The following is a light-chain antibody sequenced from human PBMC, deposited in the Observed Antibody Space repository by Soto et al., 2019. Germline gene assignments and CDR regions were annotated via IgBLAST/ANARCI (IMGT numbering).Light chain of an antibody. CDR2: AAS. V-gene: IGKV1-27*01. Sequence: DIQMTQSPSSLSASVGDRVTITCRASQSISNYLAWYQQKPGKVPKLLIYAASTLQSGVPSRFSGSGSGTDFTLSISSLQHDDSATYYCQQSYSNIALSFGGGTKVDIK. CDR3: QQSYSNIALS. J-gene: IGKJ4*01. CDR1: QSISNY.